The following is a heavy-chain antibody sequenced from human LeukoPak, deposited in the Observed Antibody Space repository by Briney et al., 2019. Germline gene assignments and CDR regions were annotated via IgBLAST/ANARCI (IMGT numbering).Heavy chain of an antibody. D-gene: IGHD4-23*01. Sequence: GGSLRLSCAASGFTFSSYSMNWVRQAPGKGLEWVSSISSSSSYIYYADSVKGRFTISRDNAKNSLYLQMNSLRAEDTAVYYCARGGTLTTVVNDAFDIWAQGKRVTF. CDR3: ARGGTLTTVVNDAFDI. V-gene: IGHV3-21*01. J-gene: IGHJ3*02. CDR2: ISSSSSYI. CDR1: GFTFSSYS.